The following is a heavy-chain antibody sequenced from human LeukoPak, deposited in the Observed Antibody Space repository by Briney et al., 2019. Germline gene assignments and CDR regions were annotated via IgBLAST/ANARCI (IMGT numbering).Heavy chain of an antibody. CDR2: IYYSGST. V-gene: IGHV4-59*08. Sequence: SETLSLTCTVSGGSIRSYYWSWIRQPPGKGLEWIGYIYYSGSTNYNPSLKSRVTISVDTSKNQFSLKLSSVTAADTAVYYCARQVEAYSPFDYWGQGTLVTVSS. CDR1: GGSIRSYY. CDR3: ARQVEAYSPFDY. J-gene: IGHJ4*02. D-gene: IGHD2-21*01.